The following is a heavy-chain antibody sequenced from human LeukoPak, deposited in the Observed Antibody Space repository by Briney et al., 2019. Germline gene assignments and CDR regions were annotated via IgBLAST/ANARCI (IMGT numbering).Heavy chain of an antibody. V-gene: IGHV3-23*01. CDR2: TSGSGGST. CDR1: GFTFSSYA. Sequence: GALRLSCAASGFTFSSYAMSWVRQAPGKGLEWVSGTSGSGGSTYYADSVKGRFTISRDNSENTLYLQLNSLRAEDTAVYYCAKDLSVWYSTFDFWGQGTLVTVSS. D-gene: IGHD6-19*01. J-gene: IGHJ4*02. CDR3: AKDLSVWYSTFDF.